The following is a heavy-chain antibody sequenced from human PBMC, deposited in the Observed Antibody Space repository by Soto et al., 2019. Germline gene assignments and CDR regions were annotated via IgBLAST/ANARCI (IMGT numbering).Heavy chain of an antibody. CDR2: IIPILGIA. J-gene: IGHJ4*02. V-gene: IGHV1-69*02. CDR3: ASEWFPNRGYFDS. Sequence: QVQLVQSGAEVKKPGSSVKVSCKASGGTFSSYTISWVRQAPGQGLEWMGRIIPILGIANYAQKFQGRVTITADKSTSTAYMELSSLRSEDTAVYYCASEWFPNRGYFDSWGQGTLVTVSS. D-gene: IGHD3-3*01. CDR1: GGTFSSYT.